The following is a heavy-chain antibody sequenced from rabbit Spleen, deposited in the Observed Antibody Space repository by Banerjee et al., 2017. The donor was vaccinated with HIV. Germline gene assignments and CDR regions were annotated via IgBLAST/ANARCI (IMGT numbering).Heavy chain of an antibody. D-gene: IGHD1-1*01. V-gene: IGHV1S45*01. CDR1: GFSFSSAT. CDR3: ARNYVNAFDP. CDR2: INTGSTYT. J-gene: IGHJ2*01. Sequence: EQLEESGGGLVQPEGSLTLTCKASGFSFSSATIGWVRQAPGKGLEWIGSINTGSTYTWYASWVKGRFTISKTSSTTVTLQMTSLTAADTATYFCARNYVNAFDPWGQGTLVTVS.